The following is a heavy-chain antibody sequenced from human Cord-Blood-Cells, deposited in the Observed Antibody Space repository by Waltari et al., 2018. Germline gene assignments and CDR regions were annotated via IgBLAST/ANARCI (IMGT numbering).Heavy chain of an antibody. Sequence: QVQLVQSGAEVKKPGASVTVSCTASGYHFTSYDINWVRQATGQGLEWMGWMTPNSGNTGYAQKFQGRVTMTRNTSISTAYMELSSLRSEDTAVYYCAREAKGGDAFDIWGQGTMVTVSS. CDR1: GYHFTSYD. CDR3: AREAKGGDAFDI. J-gene: IGHJ3*02. CDR2: MTPNSGNT. V-gene: IGHV1-8*01. D-gene: IGHD1-26*01.